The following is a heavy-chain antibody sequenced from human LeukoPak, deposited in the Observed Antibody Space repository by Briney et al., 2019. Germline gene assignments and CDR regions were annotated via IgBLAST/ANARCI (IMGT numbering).Heavy chain of an antibody. D-gene: IGHD1-7*01. CDR3: ARETGNYYFDF. V-gene: IGHV3-30*04. J-gene: IGHJ4*02. Sequence: GGPLKLPFGPSGFTFISPVIQWAPKAPGKGLGGVESIYYDGGDKYFADSVKSRFTISRDNSKNTVDLQVNGLRAEDTAVYYCARETGNYYFDFWGQGTLVTVSS. CDR1: GFTFISPV. CDR2: IYYDGGDK.